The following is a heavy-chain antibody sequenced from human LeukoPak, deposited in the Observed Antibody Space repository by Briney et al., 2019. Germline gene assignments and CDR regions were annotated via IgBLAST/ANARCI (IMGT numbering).Heavy chain of an antibody. CDR3: ARVGDSSRYDAFDI. D-gene: IGHD3-22*01. J-gene: IGHJ3*02. CDR1: GGSISSSNW. Sequence: PSGTLSLTCAVSGGSISSSNWWSWVRQPPGKGLEWIGEIYHSGSTNYNPSLKSRVTISVDKSKNQFSLKLSSVTAADTAVYYCARVGDSSRYDAFDIWGQGTMVTVSS. CDR2: IYHSGST. V-gene: IGHV4-4*02.